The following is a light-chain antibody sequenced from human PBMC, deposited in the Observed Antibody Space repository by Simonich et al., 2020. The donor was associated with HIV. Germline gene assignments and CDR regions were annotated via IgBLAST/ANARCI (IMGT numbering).Light chain of an antibody. Sequence: DIVMTQSPDSLPVSLGERAPINCKSSPSVLYSPSNKNYLAWYQHKPGQPPKRLIYWASTRESGVPDRFSASGSGTDFTLTISSLQAEDVAVYYCQQYYTTPPTFGGGTKVEIK. V-gene: IGKV4-1*01. CDR1: PSVLYSPSNKNY. CDR2: WAS. J-gene: IGKJ4*01. CDR3: QQYYTTPPT.